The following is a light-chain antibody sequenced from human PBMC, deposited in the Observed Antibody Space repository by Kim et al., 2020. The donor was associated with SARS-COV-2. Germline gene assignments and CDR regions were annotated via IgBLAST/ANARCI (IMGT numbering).Light chain of an antibody. CDR3: QSYDSSLSGYVV. Sequence: QAVVTQPPSVSGAPGQRVTISCTGSSSNIGAGYDVHWYQQLPGTAPKLLIYGNSNRPSGVPDRFSGSKSGTSASLAITGLQAEDEADYDCQSYDSSLSGYVVFGGGTQLTVL. V-gene: IGLV1-40*01. J-gene: IGLJ2*01. CDR1: SSNIGAGYD. CDR2: GNS.